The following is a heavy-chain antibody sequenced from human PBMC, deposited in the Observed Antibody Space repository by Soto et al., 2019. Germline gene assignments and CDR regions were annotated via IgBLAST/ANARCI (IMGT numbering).Heavy chain of an antibody. V-gene: IGHV3-23*01. CDR2: FCGGAGAT. D-gene: IGHD1-26*01. Sequence: EVQLLESGGGLVQPGGSLRLSCAASGFTFSSYGMSWVRQAPGKGLEWVSGFCGGAGATLYADSVKGRFTVSRDNSKNTLFLQMNSLGADDTAVYYCAKDRLSGSYHRYFDSWGQGTLFTVSS. J-gene: IGHJ4*02. CDR3: AKDRLSGSYHRYFDS. CDR1: GFTFSSYG.